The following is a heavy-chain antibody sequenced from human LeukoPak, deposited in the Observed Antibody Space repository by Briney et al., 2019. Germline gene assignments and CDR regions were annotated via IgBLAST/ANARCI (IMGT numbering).Heavy chain of an antibody. J-gene: IGHJ3*02. CDR2: IYPGDSDT. V-gene: IGHV5-51*01. CDR3: ARQTGDNAFDI. D-gene: IGHD7-27*01. Sequence: GESLKISCKGSGYRFTTYWIGWVRQMPGKGLEWMGIIYPGDSDTRYSPSFQGQVTISADKSITTAYLQWNSLKASDTAMYYCARQTGDNAFDIWGRGTMVTVFS. CDR1: GYRFTTYW.